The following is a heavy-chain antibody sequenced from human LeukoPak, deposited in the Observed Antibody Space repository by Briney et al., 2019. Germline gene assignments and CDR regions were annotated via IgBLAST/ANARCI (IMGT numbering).Heavy chain of an antibody. CDR1: GGTFSSYA. CDR3: ARGDVDTAMVTDY. D-gene: IGHD5-18*01. Sequence: GASVKVSCKASGGTFSSYAISWVRQAPGQGLEWMGRIIPILGIANYAQKFQGRVTITADKSTSTAYMELSSLRSEDTAVYYCARGDVDTAMVTDYWGQGTLVTVSS. V-gene: IGHV1-69*04. CDR2: IIPILGIA. J-gene: IGHJ4*02.